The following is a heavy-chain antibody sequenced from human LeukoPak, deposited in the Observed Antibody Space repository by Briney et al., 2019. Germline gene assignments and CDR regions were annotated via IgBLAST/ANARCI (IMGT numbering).Heavy chain of an antibody. D-gene: IGHD2-15*01. CDR1: GYTFTSYG. Sequence: ASVKVSCKASGYTFTSYGISWVRQAPGQGLEWMGWISAYNGNTNYAQKLQGRVTMTTDTPTSTAYMELRSLRSDDTAVYYCARDQSVGYCSGGSCYSGFDPWGQGTLVTVSS. V-gene: IGHV1-18*01. CDR3: ARDQSVGYCSGGSCYSGFDP. CDR2: ISAYNGNT. J-gene: IGHJ5*02.